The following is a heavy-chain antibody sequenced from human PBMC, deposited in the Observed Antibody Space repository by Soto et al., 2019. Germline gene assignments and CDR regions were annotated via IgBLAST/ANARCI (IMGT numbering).Heavy chain of an antibody. V-gene: IGHV3-74*03. CDR1: GFSLSPYW. J-gene: IGHJ4*02. Sequence: EVHLEESGGGLVQPGGSLRLSCAASGFSLSPYWMHWVRQVPGRGLEWVARLSSDGFGAAYADSVKGRFFISRDIARNTLSLPMNSLRADDTAVYYCARDLGGPDYWGRGPSVTVSS. D-gene: IGHD3-16*01. CDR2: LSSDGFGA. CDR3: ARDLGGPDY.